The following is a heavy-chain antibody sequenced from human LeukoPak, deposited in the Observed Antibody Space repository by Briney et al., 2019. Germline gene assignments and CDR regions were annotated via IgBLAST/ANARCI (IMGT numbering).Heavy chain of an antibody. V-gene: IGHV1-2*02. D-gene: IGHD2-2*01. J-gene: IGHJ4*02. CDR2: INPNSGGT. CDR1: GYTFTGYY. Sequence: ALVKVSCKASGYTFTGYYMHWVRQAPGQGLEWMGWINPNSGGTNYAQKFQGRVTMTRDTSISAAYMELSRLRSDDTAVYYCARDMPAAARSFDYWGQGTLVTVSS. CDR3: ARDMPAAARSFDY.